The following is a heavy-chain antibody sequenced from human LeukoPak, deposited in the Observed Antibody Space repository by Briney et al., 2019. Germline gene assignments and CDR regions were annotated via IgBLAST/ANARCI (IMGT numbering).Heavy chain of an antibody. CDR1: GYTFTGYY. CDR3: ARDLRYCDIVTGPDYGMDV. CDR2: INPNSGGT. D-gene: IGHD3-9*01. Sequence: ASVKVSCKASGYTFTGYYMHWVRQAPGQGLEWMGWINPNSGGTKYAQKFQGRVIMTRDTSTSTAYMELSRLRSEDTAVYYCARDLRYCDIVTGPDYGMDVWGQWTTVTVSS. V-gene: IGHV1-2*02. J-gene: IGHJ6*02.